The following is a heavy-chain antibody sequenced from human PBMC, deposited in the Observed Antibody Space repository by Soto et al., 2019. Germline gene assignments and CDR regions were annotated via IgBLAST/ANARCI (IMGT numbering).Heavy chain of an antibody. V-gene: IGHV1-8*01. J-gene: IGHJ4*02. CDR1: GDTFTTYD. CDR2: INPNSGNI. Sequence: QVQLVQSGAEVRKPGASVKVSCKASGDTFTTYDINWVRQATGHGLEWMGWINPNSGNIGYAQRFQGRVTMTRDTAIRTAYMEVSSLRSDDTAVYYCPRGRASGSYYLLDYWGQGTLVTVSS. CDR3: PRGRASGSYYLLDY. D-gene: IGHD3-10*01.